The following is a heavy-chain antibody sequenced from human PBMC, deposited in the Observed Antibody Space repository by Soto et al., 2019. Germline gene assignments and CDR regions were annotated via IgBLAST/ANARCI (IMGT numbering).Heavy chain of an antibody. D-gene: IGHD2-8*01. CDR2: AYYSGDT. CDR3: ARDRSTYGGGGTGEVKENWFDP. V-gene: IGHV4-59*01. Sequence: LSLTCSVSGGSISRYYWSWIRQPPGKGLEWIGYAYYSGDTGYNPSLKSRVTMAVDTSKSQVSLKLSSVTAADTAVYYCARDRSTYGGGGTGEVKENWFDPWGQGALVTVSS. CDR1: GGSISRYY. J-gene: IGHJ5*02.